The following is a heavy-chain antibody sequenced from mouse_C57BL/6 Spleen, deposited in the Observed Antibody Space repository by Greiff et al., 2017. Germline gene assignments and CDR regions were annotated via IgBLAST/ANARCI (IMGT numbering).Heavy chain of an antibody. CDR3: ARGYYGHWYFDV. J-gene: IGHJ1*03. V-gene: IGHV1-69*01. CDR2: IDPSDSYT. Sequence: VQLQQPGAELVMPGASVKLSCKASGYTFTSYWMHWVKQRPGQGLEWIGEIDPSDSYTNYNQKFKGKSTLTVDKSSSTAYMQLSSLTSEDSAVYYCARGYYGHWYFDVWGTGTTVTVSS. D-gene: IGHD1-1*01. CDR1: GYTFTSYW.